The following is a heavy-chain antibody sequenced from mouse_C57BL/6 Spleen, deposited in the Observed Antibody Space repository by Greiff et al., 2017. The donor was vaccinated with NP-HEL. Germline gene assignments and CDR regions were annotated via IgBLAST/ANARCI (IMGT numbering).Heavy chain of an antibody. J-gene: IGHJ4*01. CDR1: GYTFTSYT. V-gene: IGHV1S26*01. CDR3: ARNYYGSSDAMDY. CDR2: INPSSGYT. Sequence: QVHVKQPGAELVKPGASVKLSCKASGYTFTSYTMHWVKQRPGQGLEWIGYINPSSGYTKYNQKFKDKATLTADKSSSTAYMQLSSLTSEDSAVYYCARNYYGSSDAMDYWGQGTSVTVSS. D-gene: IGHD1-1*01.